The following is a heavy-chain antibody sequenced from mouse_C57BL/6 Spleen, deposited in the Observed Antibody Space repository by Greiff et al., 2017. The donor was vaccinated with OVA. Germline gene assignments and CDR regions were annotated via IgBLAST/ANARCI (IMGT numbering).Heavy chain of an antibody. V-gene: IGHV5-17*01. J-gene: IGHJ4*01. CDR2: ISSGSSTI. D-gene: IGHD2-3*01. Sequence: EVKVVESGGGLVKPGGSLKLSCAASGFTFSDYGMHWVRQAPEKGLEWVAYISSGSSTIYYADTVKGRFTISRDNAKHTMFLQMTSLRCEDTAMYYCARRDGYFYAMDYWGQGTSVTVSS. CDR3: ARRDGYFYAMDY. CDR1: GFTFSDYG.